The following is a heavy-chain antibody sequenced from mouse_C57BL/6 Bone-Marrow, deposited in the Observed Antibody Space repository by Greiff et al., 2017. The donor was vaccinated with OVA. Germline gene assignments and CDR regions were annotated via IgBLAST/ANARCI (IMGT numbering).Heavy chain of an antibody. J-gene: IGHJ1*03. V-gene: IGHV1-81*01. D-gene: IGHD3-3*01. Sequence: VKLKESGAELARPGASVKLSCKASGYTFTSYGISWVKQRTGQGLEWIGEIYPRSGNNYYNEKFKGKATLTADKSSSTAYMELRRLTSEDSAVYFCARSRGTDWYFDVWGTGTTVTVSS. CDR3: ARSRGTDWYFDV. CDR2: IYPRSGNN. CDR1: GYTFTSYG.